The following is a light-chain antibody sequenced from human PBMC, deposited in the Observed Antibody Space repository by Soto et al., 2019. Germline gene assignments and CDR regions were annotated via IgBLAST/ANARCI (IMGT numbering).Light chain of an antibody. CDR1: SSDVGSYNL. V-gene: IGLV2-23*01. J-gene: IGLJ3*02. Sequence: QSALTQPASVSGSPGQSITISCTGTSSDVGSYNLVSWYQQHPGKAPKLIIFEGSTRPSGVSNRFSGSKSGNTASLTISGLQAEDEADYYCCSYAGNSLWVFGGGTKLTVL. CDR3: CSYAGNSLWV. CDR2: EGS.